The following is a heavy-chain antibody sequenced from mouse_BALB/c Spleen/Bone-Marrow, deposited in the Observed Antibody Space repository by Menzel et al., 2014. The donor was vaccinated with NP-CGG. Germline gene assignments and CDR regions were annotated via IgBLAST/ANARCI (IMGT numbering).Heavy chain of an antibody. CDR1: GFAFSSYD. CDR2: ISSGGGST. Sequence: EVQLVESGGGLVKPGGSLKLSCAASGFAFSSYDMSWVRQTPEKRLEWVAYISSGGGSTCYPDTVKGRFTISRDNAKNTLYLQMSSLKSEDTAMYYCAREVLRDYFDYWGQGTTLTVSS. CDR3: AREVLRDYFDY. D-gene: IGHD1-1*01. J-gene: IGHJ2*01. V-gene: IGHV5-12-1*01.